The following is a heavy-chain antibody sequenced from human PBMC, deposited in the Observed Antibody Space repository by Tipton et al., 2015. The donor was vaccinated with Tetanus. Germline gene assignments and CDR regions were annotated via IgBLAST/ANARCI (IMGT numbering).Heavy chain of an antibody. Sequence: LVKPTQTLSLTCDISGDSVSSNDVAWSWIRQSPSRGLEWLGRTYYRSRWFHNYGLYVQSRITINSDTSKNQFSLHLNSVIPEDTAVYYCARWRHEDRFFDLWGRGTRVTVSP. J-gene: IGHJ2*01. CDR3: ARWRHEDRFFDL. CDR1: GDSVSSNDVA. CDR2: TYYRSRWFH. D-gene: IGHD5-18*01. V-gene: IGHV6-1*01.